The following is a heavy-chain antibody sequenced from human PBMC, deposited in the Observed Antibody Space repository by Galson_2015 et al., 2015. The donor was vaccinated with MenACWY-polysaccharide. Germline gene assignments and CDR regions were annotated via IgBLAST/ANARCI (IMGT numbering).Heavy chain of an antibody. J-gene: IGHJ4*01. V-gene: IGHV3-48*01. D-gene: IGHD3-10*01. CDR1: GFTFGSFL. CDR3: ARGYMVRGGYFDP. CDR2: IGTSSSTI. Sequence: SLRVSCAASGFTFGSFLMTWVRQAPGKGLEWVSYIGTSSSTISYADTLKGRFTISRDNAENSLYLQMTSLRVEDKAVYYCARGYMVRGGYFDPWGHGTLVTVSS.